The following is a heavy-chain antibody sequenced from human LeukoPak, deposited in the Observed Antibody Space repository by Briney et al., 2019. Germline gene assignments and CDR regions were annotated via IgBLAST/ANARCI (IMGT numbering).Heavy chain of an antibody. CDR1: GDSVSSNSAA. J-gene: IGHJ2*01. CDR2: TYYRSKWYN. D-gene: IGHD3-22*01. CDR3: ARVVFSSGYFNWYFDL. V-gene: IGHV6-1*01. Sequence: SQTLSLTFAISGDSVSSNSAAWNWIRQSPSRGLEWLGRTYYRSKWYNDYAVSVKSRITINPDTSKNQFSLQLNSVTPEDTAVYYCARVVFSSGYFNWYFDLWGRGTLVTVSS.